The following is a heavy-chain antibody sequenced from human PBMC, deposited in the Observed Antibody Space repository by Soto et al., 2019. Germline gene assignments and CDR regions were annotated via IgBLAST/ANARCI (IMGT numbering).Heavy chain of an antibody. CDR3: ARDLGIAAAGTGWFYP. V-gene: IGHV3-64*01. J-gene: IGHJ5*02. D-gene: IGHD6-13*01. Sequence: EVQLVESGGGLVQPGGSLRLSCAASGFTFSSYAMHWVRQAPGKGLEYVSAISSNGGSTYYANSVKGRFSISRDNSKSTLYLQMGSLRAEDMAVYYCARDLGIAAAGTGWFYPWCQGTLVTVSS. CDR2: ISSNGGST. CDR1: GFTFSSYA.